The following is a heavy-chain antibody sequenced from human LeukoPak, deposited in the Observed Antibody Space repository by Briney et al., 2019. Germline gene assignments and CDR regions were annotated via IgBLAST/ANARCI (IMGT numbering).Heavy chain of an antibody. CDR2: INPGGST. Sequence: SETLSLTCAVYGGSFSGYSWSWIRKPPGKGLEWIGEINPGGSTNYNPSLKSRVTISVDTSKNQFSLKLSSVTAADTAVYYCARGYYYDSSGYYYYFDYWGQGTLVTVSS. D-gene: IGHD3-22*01. CDR3: ARGYYYDSSGYYYYFDY. J-gene: IGHJ4*02. CDR1: GGSFSGYS. V-gene: IGHV4-34*01.